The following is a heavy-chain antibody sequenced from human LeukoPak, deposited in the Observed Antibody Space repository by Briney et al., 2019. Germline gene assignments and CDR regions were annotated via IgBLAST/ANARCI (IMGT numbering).Heavy chain of an antibody. CDR2: ISNDALRT. CDR3: VKDRGAIMGDY. CDR1: GLTVTNNY. Sequence: GGSLRLSCAASGLTVTNNYMSWVRQAPGKGLEWVSTISNDALRTYYADSVKGRFTISRDNYKNMANLQMNSLRAEDTAVYFCVKDRGAIMGDYWGQGTLVTVSS. J-gene: IGHJ4*02. V-gene: IGHV3-23*01. D-gene: IGHD3-16*01.